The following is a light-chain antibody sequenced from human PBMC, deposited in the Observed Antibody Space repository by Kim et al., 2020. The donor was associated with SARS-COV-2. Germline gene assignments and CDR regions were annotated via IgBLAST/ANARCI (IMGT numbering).Light chain of an antibody. CDR1: SSDVVGYNF. J-gene: IGLJ1*01. V-gene: IGLV2-8*01. Sequence: QSVTISCPRTSSDVVGYNFVSWHQQQPGKAPKLIIYDVNKRPSGVPNRFSGSKSGNTAYLTVSGLQAEDEADYYCSSYAGTNNFYVFGTGTKVTV. CDR3: SSYAGTNNFYV. CDR2: DVN.